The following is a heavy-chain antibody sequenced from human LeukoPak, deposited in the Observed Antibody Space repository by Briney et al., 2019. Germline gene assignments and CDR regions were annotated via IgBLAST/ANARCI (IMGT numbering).Heavy chain of an antibody. CDR2: MNPNSGNT. CDR3: ARGSGGSDAEYFQD. D-gene: IGHD2-15*01. V-gene: IGHV1-8*01. J-gene: IGHJ1*01. CDR1: GYTFTSYD. Sequence: ASVKVPCKASGYTFTSYDINWVRQATGQGLEWMGWMNPNSGNTGYAQKFQGRVTMTRNTSISTAYMELSSVRSEDTAVYYCARGSGGSDAEYFQDWGQGTLVTVSS.